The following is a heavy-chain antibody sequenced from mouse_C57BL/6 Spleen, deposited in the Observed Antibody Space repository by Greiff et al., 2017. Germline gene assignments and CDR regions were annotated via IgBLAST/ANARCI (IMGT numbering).Heavy chain of an antibody. CDR1: GYTFTSYW. V-gene: IGHV1-69*01. Sequence: QVQLKQPGAELVMPGASVKLSCKASGYTFTSYWMHWVKQRPGQGLEWIGEIDPSDSYTNYNQKFKGKSTLTVDKSSSTAYMQLSSLTSEDSAVYYCARWGKGVAYWGQGTLVTVSA. CDR2: IDPSDSYT. CDR3: ARWGKGVAY. J-gene: IGHJ3*01.